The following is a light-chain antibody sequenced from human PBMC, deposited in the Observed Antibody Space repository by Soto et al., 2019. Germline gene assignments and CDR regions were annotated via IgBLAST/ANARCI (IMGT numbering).Light chain of an antibody. CDR3: QQYNDWPPKHP. J-gene: IGKJ2*01. CDR1: QSVSSN. CDR2: GAA. Sequence: EIVMTQSPATLSVSPGERATLSCRASQSVSSNLAWYQHKPGQAPRLLIYGAATRATGIPARFSGSGSGTEFILTISSLQSEDFAVYYCQQYNDWPPKHPFGQGTKLEIK. V-gene: IGKV3-15*01.